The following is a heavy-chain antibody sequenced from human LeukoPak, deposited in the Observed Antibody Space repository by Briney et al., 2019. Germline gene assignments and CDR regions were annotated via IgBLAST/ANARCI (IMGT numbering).Heavy chain of an antibody. D-gene: IGHD3-10*01. CDR1: GFTFSNYA. V-gene: IGHV3-30*04. J-gene: IGHJ4*02. Sequence: HAGRSLRLSCAASGFTFSNYAIPWVRQAPGKGLEWVAVISYDGTKKYYADSVKGRFTISRDNSNNTLYLQMNSLRAEDTAVYYCARGRSRGVRFDYWGQGTLVTVSS. CDR2: ISYDGTKK. CDR3: ARGRSRGVRFDY.